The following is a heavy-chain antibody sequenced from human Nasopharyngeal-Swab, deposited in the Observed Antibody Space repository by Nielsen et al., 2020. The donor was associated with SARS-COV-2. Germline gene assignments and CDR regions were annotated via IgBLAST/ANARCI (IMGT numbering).Heavy chain of an antibody. CDR1: GGSSSGYY. V-gene: IGHV4-34*01. D-gene: IGHD3-3*01. Sequence: LSCAVYGGSSSGYYWSWIRQPPGKGLEWIGEINHSGSTNYNPSLKSRVTISVDTSKNQFSLKLSSVTAADTAVYYCARGLAGHDFWSGYYKVSHWFDPWGQGTLVTVSS. CDR3: ARGLAGHDFWSGYYKVSHWFDP. CDR2: INHSGST. J-gene: IGHJ5*02.